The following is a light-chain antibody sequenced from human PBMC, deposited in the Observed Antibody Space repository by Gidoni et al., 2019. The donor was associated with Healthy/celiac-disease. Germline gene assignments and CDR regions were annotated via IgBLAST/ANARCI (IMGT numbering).Light chain of an antibody. Sequence: QSALTQPASVYGYPGQAITISCTGTSRDVGGYTYVSWYQQPPGQAPKLMIYDVSNRPSGVSNRFSGSKSGNTASLTISGLQAEDEADYYCSSYTSSSTLVFGGGTKLTVL. CDR3: SSYTSSSTLV. J-gene: IGLJ2*01. V-gene: IGLV2-14*01. CDR1: SRDVGGYTY. CDR2: DVS.